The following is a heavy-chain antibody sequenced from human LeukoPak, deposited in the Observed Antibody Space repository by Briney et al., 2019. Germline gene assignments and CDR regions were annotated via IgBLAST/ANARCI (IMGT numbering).Heavy chain of an antibody. CDR2: IRDKANSYAT. V-gene: IGHV3-73*01. CDR3: TRWDCTTTGCYPFDY. D-gene: IGHD2-2*01. Sequence: GGSLRLSCAASGFTFSGSAIHWVRQASGKGLEWVGRIRDKANSYATAYIASVKGGFTISRDDSKNTAYLQMSSLKTEDTAVYYCTRWDCTTTGCYPFDYWGQGTLVTVSS. CDR1: GFTFSGSA. J-gene: IGHJ4*02.